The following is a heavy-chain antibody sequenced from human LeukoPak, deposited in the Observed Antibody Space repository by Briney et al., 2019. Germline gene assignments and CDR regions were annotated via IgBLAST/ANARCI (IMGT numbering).Heavy chain of an antibody. D-gene: IGHD2-2*01. CDR2: ISSSSSTI. Sequence: AGGSLRLSCAASGFTFSSYSMNWVRQAPGKGLEWVSYISSSSSTIYYADSVKGRFTISRDNAKNSLYLQMNSLRAEDTAVYYCARVVVVPAASLYYYYYMDVWGKGTTVIVSS. CDR3: ARVVVVPAASLYYYYYMDV. CDR1: GFTFSSYS. J-gene: IGHJ6*03. V-gene: IGHV3-48*04.